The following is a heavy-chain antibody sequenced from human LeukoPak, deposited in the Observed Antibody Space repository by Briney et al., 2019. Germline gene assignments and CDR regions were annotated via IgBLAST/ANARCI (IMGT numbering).Heavy chain of an antibody. Sequence: PSETLSLTCTVSGYSISSGYYWGWIRQPPGKGLEWIGSIYHSGSTYYNPSLKSRVTISVDTSKNQFSLKLSSVTAADTAVYYCATGSGYYYDAFDIWGQGTMVTVSS. D-gene: IGHD3-22*01. J-gene: IGHJ3*02. CDR2: IYHSGST. CDR1: GYSISSGYY. V-gene: IGHV4-38-2*02. CDR3: ATGSGYYYDAFDI.